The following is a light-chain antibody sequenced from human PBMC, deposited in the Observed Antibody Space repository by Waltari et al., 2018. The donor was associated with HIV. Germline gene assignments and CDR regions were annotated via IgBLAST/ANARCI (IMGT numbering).Light chain of an antibody. CDR2: RNN. CDR1: SSTLGSNS. J-gene: IGLJ3*02. V-gene: IGLV1-44*01. CDR3: AAWDDSLNGPL. Sequence: QSVLPQPPSASGTPGQRVTISCSGSSSTLGSNSVTWYQHLPGTAPKVLMYRNNQRPSGVPERFSGSKSGTSASLAISGLQSEDEADYYCAAWDDSLNGPLFGGGTKLTVL.